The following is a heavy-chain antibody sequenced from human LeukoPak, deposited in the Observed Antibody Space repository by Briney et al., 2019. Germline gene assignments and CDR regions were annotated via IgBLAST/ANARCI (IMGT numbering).Heavy chain of an antibody. V-gene: IGHV3-23*01. CDR2: ISGSGDST. CDR3: AKQRMSSGWSWFDP. D-gene: IGHD6-19*01. J-gene: IGHJ5*02. Sequence: GGSLRLSCAASGLTFSSHAMNWVRQAPGKGLEWVSVISGSGDSTNYADSVKGRFTVSRDNSKNMLYLQMNSLRAEDAAVYYCAKQRMSSGWSWFDPWGQGTLVTVSS. CDR1: GLTFSSHA.